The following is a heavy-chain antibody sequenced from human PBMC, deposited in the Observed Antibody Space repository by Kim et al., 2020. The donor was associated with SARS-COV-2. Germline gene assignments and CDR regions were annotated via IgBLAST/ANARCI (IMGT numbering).Heavy chain of an antibody. CDR3: AREDDYNALDTFDL. J-gene: IGHJ3*01. V-gene: IGHV3-7*01. Sequence: VDSVKGRLPISRDDDKNSLFLQMSSLRVEDTAVYYCAREDDYNALDTFDLWGQGTRVTVSS. D-gene: IGHD1-20*01.